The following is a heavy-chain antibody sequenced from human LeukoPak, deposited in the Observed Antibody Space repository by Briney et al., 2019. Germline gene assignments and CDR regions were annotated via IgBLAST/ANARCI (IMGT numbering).Heavy chain of an antibody. CDR2: ITGSGGST. J-gene: IGHJ4*02. CDR3: ATRPASETYYAVFDY. V-gene: IGHV3-23*01. Sequence: GGSLRLSCAASGVTFSNHAMSWVRQAPGKGLEWVSGITGSGGSTYHAESVKGRFTISGDNSKNTLYLEMNSLRAEDTAVYFCATRPASETYYAVFDYWGQGTLVTVSS. D-gene: IGHD1-26*01. CDR1: GVTFSNHA.